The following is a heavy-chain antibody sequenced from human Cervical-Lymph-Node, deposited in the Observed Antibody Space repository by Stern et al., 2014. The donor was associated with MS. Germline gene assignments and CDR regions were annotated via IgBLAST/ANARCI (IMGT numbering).Heavy chain of an antibody. CDR1: GYSFTIYY. J-gene: IGHJ4*02. CDR2: IYPYASDT. CDR3: ARHVQGFDY. Sequence: VQLVESGAEVKKPGESLKISCKLSGYSFTIYYIAWVRQMPGKGLEVMGVIYPYASDTTYSPSFQGRVTISADKSITTAYLQWSSLRASDTAMYYCARHVQGFDYWGQGTLVTVSS. V-gene: IGHV5-51*01.